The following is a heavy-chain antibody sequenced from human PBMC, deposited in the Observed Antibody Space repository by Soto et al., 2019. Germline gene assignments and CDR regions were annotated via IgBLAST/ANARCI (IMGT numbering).Heavy chain of an antibody. CDR3: ARVMSGYTYGCFDY. CDR2: INPSGST. D-gene: IGHD5-18*01. V-gene: IGHV1-46*01. Sequence: ASVKVSCKTSGYTFSTYFLHWVRQAPGQGLEWMGIINPSGSTTYAQKFRGRVTMTRDTSTTTVHMELSSLRSEDTAVYYCARVMSGYTYGCFDYWGQGTLVTVS. J-gene: IGHJ4*02. CDR1: GYTFSTYF.